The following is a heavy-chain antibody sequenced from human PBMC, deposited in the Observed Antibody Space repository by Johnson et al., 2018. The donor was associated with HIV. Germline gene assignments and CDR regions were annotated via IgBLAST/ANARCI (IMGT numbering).Heavy chain of an antibody. CDR2: ILYRGSNK. CDR1: GFTFSNYG. D-gene: IGHD3-22*01. J-gene: IGHJ3*02. Sequence: QVQLVESGGGVVQPGRSLRLSCAASGFTFSNYGMHWVRQAPGKGLEWVAVILYRGSNKYYADSVKGRFTISRDNSKNTLYLQMNSLKTEDTAVYYCTTLSLITMIVVVIDAFDIWGQGTMVTVSS. CDR3: TTLSLITMIVVVIDAFDI. V-gene: IGHV3-30*03.